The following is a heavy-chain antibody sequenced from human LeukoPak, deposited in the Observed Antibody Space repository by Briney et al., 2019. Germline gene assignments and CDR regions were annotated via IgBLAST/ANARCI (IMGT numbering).Heavy chain of an antibody. J-gene: IGHJ4*02. Sequence: PGGSLRLSCAASGFTFSTYWMGWVRQTPEKGLEWGANINQDESEKKYVDSVKGRFTISRDNARTSLSLKMTSLRAEDTAVYYCARPSLNSGSYFDCWGQGTLVTVSS. CDR2: INQDESEK. V-gene: IGHV3-7*01. CDR1: GFTFSTYW. D-gene: IGHD1-26*01. CDR3: ARPSLNSGSYFDC.